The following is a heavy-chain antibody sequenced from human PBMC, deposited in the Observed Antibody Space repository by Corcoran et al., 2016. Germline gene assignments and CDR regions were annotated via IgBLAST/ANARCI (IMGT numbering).Heavy chain of an antibody. CDR2: IWYDGSNK. Sequence: QVQLVESGGGVVQPGRSLRLSCAASGFNFSNYGMHWVRQAPGKGLEWVAVIWYDGSNKYYTESVKGRFTISRDNSKNTLYLQMNSLRDEYTAVYYCARVKPGLLGDYWVQGTLVTVSS. J-gene: IGHJ4*02. D-gene: IGHD1-26*01. CDR1: GFNFSNYG. V-gene: IGHV3-33*01. CDR3: ARVKPGLLGDY.